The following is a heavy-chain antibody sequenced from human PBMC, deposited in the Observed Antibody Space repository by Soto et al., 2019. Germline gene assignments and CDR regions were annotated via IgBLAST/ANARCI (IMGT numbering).Heavy chain of an antibody. D-gene: IGHD1-26*01. V-gene: IGHV3-23*01. J-gene: IGHJ4*02. CDR1: GFTFISYA. Sequence: PGGSLRLSCAASGFTFISYAMSWVRQAPGKGLEWVSAISGSGGSTYYADSVKGRFTISRDNSKNTLYLQMNSLRAEDTAVYYCAKDRRELPPNLVHDYWGQGTLVTVSS. CDR3: AKDRRELPPNLVHDY. CDR2: ISGSGGST.